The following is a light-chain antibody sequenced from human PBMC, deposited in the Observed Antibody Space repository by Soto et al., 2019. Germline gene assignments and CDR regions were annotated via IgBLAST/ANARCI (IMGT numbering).Light chain of an antibody. CDR2: DVS. J-gene: IGKJ1*01. CDR3: QQRSNWPRT. CDR1: QNITNY. V-gene: IGKV3-11*01. Sequence: IVLTQSPATLYLSPGNRATLSCRASQNITNYLIWYKHKPGQAPRLISYDVSNRATGIPARFSGSGSGTDFTLTISSLEPEDFEVYYCQQRSNWPRTFGQGTKVDIK.